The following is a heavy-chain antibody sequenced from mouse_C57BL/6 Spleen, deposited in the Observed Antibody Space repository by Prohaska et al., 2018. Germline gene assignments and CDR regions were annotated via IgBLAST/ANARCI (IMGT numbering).Heavy chain of an antibody. CDR2: ISSGGSYT. CDR1: GFTFSSYG. CDR3: ASEVITTVVPSV. Sequence: AASGFTFSSYGMSWVRQTPDKRLEWVATISSGGSYTYYPDSVKGRFTISRDNAKNTLYLQMSSLKSEDTAMYYCASEVITTVVPSVWGTGTTVTVSS. J-gene: IGHJ1*03. V-gene: IGHV5-6*01. D-gene: IGHD1-1*01.